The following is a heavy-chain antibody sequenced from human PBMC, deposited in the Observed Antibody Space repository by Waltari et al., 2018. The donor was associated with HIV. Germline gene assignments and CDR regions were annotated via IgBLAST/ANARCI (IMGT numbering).Heavy chain of an antibody. Sequence: QVQLVQSGAEVKKPGSSVKVSCKASGGTFSSYAISWVRQAPGQGLEWMGGIIPIFGTANYAQKFQGRVTITADESTSTAYMELSSLRSEDTTVYYCARDLGGSCYRGGGWFDPWGQGTLVTVSS. CDR1: GGTFSSYA. D-gene: IGHD2-15*01. V-gene: IGHV1-69*01. CDR2: IIPIFGTA. CDR3: ARDLGGSCYRGGGWFDP. J-gene: IGHJ5*02.